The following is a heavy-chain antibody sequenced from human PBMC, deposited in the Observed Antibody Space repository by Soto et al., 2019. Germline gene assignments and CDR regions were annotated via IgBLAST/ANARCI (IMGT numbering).Heavy chain of an antibody. J-gene: IGHJ3*02. CDR2: ISSSSSYI. V-gene: IGHV3-21*01. CDR3: ARDLRGADAFDI. Sequence: GGSLRLSCAASGFTFSSYSMNWVRQAPGKGLEWVSSISSSSSYIYYADSVKGRFTISRDNAKNSLYLQMNSPRAEDTAVYYCARDLRGADAFDIWGQGTMVTVSS. CDR1: GFTFSSYS. D-gene: IGHD3-10*01.